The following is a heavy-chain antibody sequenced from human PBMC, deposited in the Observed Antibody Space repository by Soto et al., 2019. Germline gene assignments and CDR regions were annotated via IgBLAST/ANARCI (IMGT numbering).Heavy chain of an antibody. V-gene: IGHV1-8*01. Sequence: GASVKVSCKASGYTFTSYDINWVRQATGQGLEYLGWMNPNSGNTGYVQKFQGRVTMTRDTSISTAYMELSSLRAEDTAVYYCAKETHSSGWFENVDYWGQGTLVTVSS. J-gene: IGHJ4*02. D-gene: IGHD6-19*01. CDR2: MNPNSGNT. CDR1: GYTFTSYD. CDR3: AKETHSSGWFENVDY.